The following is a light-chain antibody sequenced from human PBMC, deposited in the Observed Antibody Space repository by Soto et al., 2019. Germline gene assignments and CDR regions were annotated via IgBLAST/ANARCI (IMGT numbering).Light chain of an antibody. V-gene: IGKV3-11*01. J-gene: IGKJ1*01. Sequence: EIVLTQSPATLSLSPGERATLSCRASQSVSSYLAWYQQKPGQAPRLLIYDASNRATDIPARFSGSGSGTDLTTTISSLEPDDFAVYYCLQRSGWPWTFGQGTKVEIK. CDR1: QSVSSY. CDR2: DAS. CDR3: LQRSGWPWT.